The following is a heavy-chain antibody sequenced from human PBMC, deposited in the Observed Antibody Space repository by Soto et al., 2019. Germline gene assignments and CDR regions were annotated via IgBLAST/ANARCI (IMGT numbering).Heavy chain of an antibody. D-gene: IGHD2-15*01. CDR3: ARAVLYCSGGSCYQMDAFDI. CDR1: GFTFSSYG. Sequence: QVQLVESGGGVVQPGRSLRLSCAASGFTFSSYGMHWVRQAPGKGLEWVAVIWYDGSNKYYADSVKGRFTISRDNSKTTLYLQMNSLRAEDTAVYYCARAVLYCSGGSCYQMDAFDIWGQGTMVTVSS. CDR2: IWYDGSNK. J-gene: IGHJ3*02. V-gene: IGHV3-33*01.